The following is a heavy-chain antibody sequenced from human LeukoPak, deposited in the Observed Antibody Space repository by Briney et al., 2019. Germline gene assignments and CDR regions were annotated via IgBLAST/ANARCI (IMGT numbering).Heavy chain of an antibody. J-gene: IGHJ4*02. CDR1: GYTFTSYD. CDR2: MNPNSGNT. Sequence: ASVKVSCKASGYTFTSYDINWVRQATGQGLEWMGWMNPNSGNTGYAQKFQGRVTITRNTSISTAYMELSSLRSEDTAVYYCARDYDSSGYYYANYWGQGTLVTVSS. D-gene: IGHD3-22*01. CDR3: ARDYDSSGYYYANY. V-gene: IGHV1-8*03.